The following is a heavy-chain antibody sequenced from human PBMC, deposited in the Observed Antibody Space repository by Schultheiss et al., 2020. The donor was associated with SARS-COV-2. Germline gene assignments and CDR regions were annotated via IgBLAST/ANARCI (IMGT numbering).Heavy chain of an antibody. CDR2: IWYDGSKK. J-gene: IGHJ6*02. CDR1: GFSFSTYG. Sequence: GGSLRLSCAASGFSFSTYGMHWVRQAPGKGLEWVGVIWYDGSKKYYVDSVKGRFTISRDNSKNTLYLQMNSLRAEDTAVYYCATPKRTSDYYGMDVWGQGTTVTVSS. D-gene: IGHD6-6*01. V-gene: IGHV3-33*03. CDR3: ATPKRTSDYYGMDV.